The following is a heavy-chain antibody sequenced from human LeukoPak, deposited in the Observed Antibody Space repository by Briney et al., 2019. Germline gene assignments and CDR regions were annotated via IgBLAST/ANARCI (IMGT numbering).Heavy chain of an antibody. V-gene: IGHV3-11*06. D-gene: IGHD4-17*01. Sequence: PGGSLRLSCAASGFTFSNYYMSWVRQAPGKGLEWVSYISSSSSYTNYADSVKGRFTISRDNAKNSLYLEMNSLRAEDSAVYYCARSAYGVDYWGQGTLVTVSS. CDR1: GFTFSNYY. CDR3: ARSAYGVDY. CDR2: ISSSSSYT. J-gene: IGHJ4*02.